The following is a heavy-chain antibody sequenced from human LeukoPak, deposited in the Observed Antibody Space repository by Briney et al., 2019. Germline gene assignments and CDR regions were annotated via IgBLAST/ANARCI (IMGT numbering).Heavy chain of an antibody. CDR1: GGSFSGYY. V-gene: IGHV4-34*01. D-gene: IGHD6-13*01. CDR2: INHSGST. J-gene: IGHJ5*02. Sequence: SETLSLTCAVYGGSFSGYYWSWIRQPPGKGLERIGEINHSGSTDYNPSLKSRVTISVDTSKNQFSLKLSSVTAADTAVYYCARRRSIAAAGYNWFDPWGQGTLVTVSS. CDR3: ARRRSIAAAGYNWFDP.